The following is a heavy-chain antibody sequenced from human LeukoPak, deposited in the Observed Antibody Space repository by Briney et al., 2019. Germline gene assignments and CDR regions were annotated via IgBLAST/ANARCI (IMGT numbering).Heavy chain of an antibody. J-gene: IGHJ4*02. Sequence: GGSLRLSCADAGFTFDDYGMSWVRQTPGKGLEWVSGINWNGGSTGYADSVKGRFTISRDNAKNSLYLQMNSLRAEDTALYYCARARSYDILTGSDYWGQGTLVTVSS. CDR3: ARARSYDILTGSDY. CDR2: INWNGGST. D-gene: IGHD3-9*01. CDR1: GFTFDDYG. V-gene: IGHV3-20*04.